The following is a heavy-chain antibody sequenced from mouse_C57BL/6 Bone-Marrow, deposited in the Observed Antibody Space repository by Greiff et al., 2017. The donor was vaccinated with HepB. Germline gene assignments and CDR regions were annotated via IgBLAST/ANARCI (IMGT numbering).Heavy chain of an antibody. D-gene: IGHD1-1*01. CDR1: GYTFTDYE. J-gene: IGHJ3*01. CDR3: TRSHYGTAWFAY. CDR2: IDPDTGGT. V-gene: IGHV1-15*01. Sequence: VQLQQSGAELVRPGASVTLSCKASGYTFTDYEMHWVKQTPVHGLEWIGAIDPDTGGTSYNQKFKGKAILTADKSSSTAYMELRSLTSEDSAVYYSTRSHYGTAWFAYWGQGTMVTVSS.